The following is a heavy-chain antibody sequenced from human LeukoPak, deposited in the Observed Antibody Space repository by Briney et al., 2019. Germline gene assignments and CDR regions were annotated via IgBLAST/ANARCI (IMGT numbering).Heavy chain of an antibody. V-gene: IGHV3-21*04. CDR1: EFTFSDYT. Sequence: PGGSLRLSCAASEFTFSDYTINWVRQAPGKGLEWVSVISSSSSYTYYADSVKGRFTISRDNSKNTFHLQMNSLRAEDTAVYYCARRAGGYSHPYDYWGQGTLVTVSS. J-gene: IGHJ4*02. CDR2: ISSSSSYT. CDR3: ARRAGGYSHPYDY. D-gene: IGHD4-23*01.